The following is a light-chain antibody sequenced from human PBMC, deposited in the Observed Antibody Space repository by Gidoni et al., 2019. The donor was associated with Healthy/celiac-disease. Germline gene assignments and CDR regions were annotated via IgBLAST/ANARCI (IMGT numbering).Light chain of an antibody. CDR1: PIVSSY. V-gene: IGKV3-11*01. CDR2: DES. J-gene: IGKJ4*01. CDR3: QQRSNWPPN. Sequence: EIVLTQSPATLSLSPGERATLSCRASPIVSSYLAWYQQKPGQAHRLLIYDESNRATAIPARFSGSGSGTDFNLTISSREPEDFAVYYCQQRSNWPPNFGGGTKVEIK.